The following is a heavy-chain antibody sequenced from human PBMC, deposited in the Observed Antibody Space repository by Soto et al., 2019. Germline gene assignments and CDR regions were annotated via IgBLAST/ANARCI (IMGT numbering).Heavy chain of an antibody. V-gene: IGHV1-69*04. Sequence: QVQLVQSGAAVKRPGSSVKVSCKASGDTFSFYSINWVRQAPGLGLEWMGRVNPILSMSNYAQRFQGRVTMTADKSTSTAYMELSGLRSEDTAMYYCATSYGSGYRAFDYRGQGALVTVSS. CDR2: VNPILSMS. CDR3: ATSYGSGYRAFDY. D-gene: IGHD3-10*01. CDR1: GDTFSFYS. J-gene: IGHJ4*02.